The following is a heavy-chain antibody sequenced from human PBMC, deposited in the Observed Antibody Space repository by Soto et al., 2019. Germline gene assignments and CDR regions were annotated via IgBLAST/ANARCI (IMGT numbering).Heavy chain of an antibody. CDR3: ARVDTAMLTGAKGHDAFDI. CDR1: GFTFSDYY. CDR2: ISSSSSYT. V-gene: IGHV3-11*05. D-gene: IGHD5-18*01. Sequence: QVQLVESGGGLVKPGGSLRLSCAASGFTFSDYYMSWIRQAPGKGLEWVSYISSSSSYTNYADSVKGRFTISRDNAKNSLYLQMNSLRAEDTAVYYCARVDTAMLTGAKGHDAFDIWGQGTMVTVSS. J-gene: IGHJ3*02.